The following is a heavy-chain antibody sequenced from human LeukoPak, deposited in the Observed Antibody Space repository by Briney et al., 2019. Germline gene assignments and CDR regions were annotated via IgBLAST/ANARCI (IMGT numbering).Heavy chain of an antibody. CDR3: AKDMGYCSGGSCYSGFDY. CDR2: ISSSSSTI. Sequence: GGSLRLSCAASGFTFSSYSMNWVRQAPGKGLEWVSYISSSSSTIYYADSVKGRFTISRDNAKNSLYLQMNSLRAEDTALYYCAKDMGYCSGGSCYSGFDYWGQGTLVTVSS. J-gene: IGHJ4*02. D-gene: IGHD2-15*01. V-gene: IGHV3-48*04. CDR1: GFTFSSYS.